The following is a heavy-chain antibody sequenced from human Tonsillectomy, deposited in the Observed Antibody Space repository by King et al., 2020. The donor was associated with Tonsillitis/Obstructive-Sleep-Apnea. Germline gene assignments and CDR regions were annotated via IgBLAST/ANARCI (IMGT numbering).Heavy chain of an antibody. J-gene: IGHJ3*02. CDR1: GFTVSSYD. CDR3: ARAGPVVMRSNDAFDI. Sequence: VQLVESGGGLVQPGGSLRLSCAASGFTVSSYDMHWVRQATGKRLEWVSAIGTAGDTHYHGSEKGRFTISRENAKNSLYLQMDSLRAGDTAVYYCARAGPVVMRSNDAFDICGQGEMGTVSS. D-gene: IGHD4-23*01. CDR2: IGTAGDT. V-gene: IGHV3-13*04.